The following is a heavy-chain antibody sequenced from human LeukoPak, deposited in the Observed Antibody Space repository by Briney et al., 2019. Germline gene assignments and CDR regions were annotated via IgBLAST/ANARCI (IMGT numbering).Heavy chain of an antibody. D-gene: IGHD6-13*01. CDR2: ISNDGSNK. CDR3: AKGIAAAAD. V-gene: IGHV3-30*18. Sequence: GRSLRLSCAASGFTFSNYGMHWVRQAPGKGLEWVAVISNDGSNKYYEDSVKGRFTISRDNSKNTVYLQTNSLRAEDTAVYYCAKGIAAAADWGQGTLVTVSS. J-gene: IGHJ4*02. CDR1: GFTFSNYG.